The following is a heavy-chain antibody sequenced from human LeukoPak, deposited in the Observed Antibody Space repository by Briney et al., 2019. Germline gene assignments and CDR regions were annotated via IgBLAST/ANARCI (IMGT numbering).Heavy chain of an antibody. CDR1: GFTVSSNY. J-gene: IGHJ3*02. CDR2: IYSGGST. Sequence: PGGSLRLSCAASGFTVSSNYMSWDRQAPGKGLEWVSVIYSGGSTYYADSVKGRFTISRDNSKNTLYLQMNSLRAEDTAVYYCAREAAVAVVRGAFDIWGQGTMVTVSS. D-gene: IGHD6-19*01. CDR3: AREAAVAVVRGAFDI. V-gene: IGHV3-53*01.